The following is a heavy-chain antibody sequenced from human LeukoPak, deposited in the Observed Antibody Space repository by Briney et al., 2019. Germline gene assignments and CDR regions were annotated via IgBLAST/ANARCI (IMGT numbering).Heavy chain of an antibody. Sequence: SQTLSLTCIVSGGSISSGSYYWSWIRQPPGKGLEWIGYIYHSGSTYYNPSLKSRVTISVDRSKNQFSLKLSSVTAADTAVYYCARGAVVPAAISLDYWGQGTLVTVSS. CDR1: GGSISSGSYY. D-gene: IGHD2-2*02. J-gene: IGHJ4*02. V-gene: IGHV4-30-2*01. CDR3: ARGAVVPAAISLDY. CDR2: IYHSGST.